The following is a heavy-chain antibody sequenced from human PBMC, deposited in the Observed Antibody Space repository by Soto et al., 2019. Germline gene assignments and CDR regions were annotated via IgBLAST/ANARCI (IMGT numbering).Heavy chain of an antibody. Sequence: EVQLLASGGGLVQPGGSLRLSCAASGFTFSSYAMSWVRQAPGKGLEWVSAISGSGGSTYYADSVKGRFTISRDNSKNTLYLQMNSLRAEDTAVYYCAKGEWAQDCGGDCYYRYWGQGTLVTVSS. V-gene: IGHV3-23*01. CDR3: AKGEWAQDCGGDCYYRY. D-gene: IGHD2-21*02. CDR1: GFTFSSYA. J-gene: IGHJ4*02. CDR2: ISGSGGST.